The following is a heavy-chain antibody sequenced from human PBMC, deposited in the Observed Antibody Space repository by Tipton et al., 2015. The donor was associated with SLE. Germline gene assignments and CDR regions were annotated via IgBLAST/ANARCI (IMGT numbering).Heavy chain of an antibody. CDR2: IYHSGST. Sequence: PGLVKPSETLSLTCTVSGGSISSSSYYWGWIRQPPGKGLEWIGSIYHSGSTYYNPSLKSRVTISVDTSKNQFSLKLSSVTAADTAVYYCARGGEKRFLEWLQRGNWFDPWGQGTLVTVSS. J-gene: IGHJ5*02. CDR3: ARGGEKRFLEWLQRGNWFDP. D-gene: IGHD3-3*01. V-gene: IGHV4-39*07. CDR1: GGSISSSSYY.